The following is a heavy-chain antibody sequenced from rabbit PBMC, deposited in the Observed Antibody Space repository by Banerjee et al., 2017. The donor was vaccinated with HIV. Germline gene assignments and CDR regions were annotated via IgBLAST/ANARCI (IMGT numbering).Heavy chain of an antibody. D-gene: IGHD4-2*01. CDR1: GFSLSIYE. Sequence: QSLEESGGDLVKPGASLTLTCTASGFSLSIYEMCWVRQAPGKGLEWIACIYAGSGSAYYASWVNGRFTISKTSSTTVTLQMTSLTAADTATYFCARDRDWTLDLWGPGTLVTVS. V-gene: IGHV1S40*01. CDR3: ARDRDWTLDL. J-gene: IGHJ6*01. CDR2: IYAGSGSA.